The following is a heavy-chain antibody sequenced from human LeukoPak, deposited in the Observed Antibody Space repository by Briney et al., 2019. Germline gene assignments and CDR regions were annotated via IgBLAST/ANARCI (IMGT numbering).Heavy chain of an antibody. CDR1: GLTFSSHW. J-gene: IGHJ4*02. D-gene: IGHD1-14*01. Sequence: PGGSLRLSCAASGLTFSSHWFNRVRQAPGKGLEWVSYISSGSTTIYYADSVKGRFTISRDNSKNTLYLQMNSLRAEDTAVYYCAKDLNQWDYWGQGTLVTVSS. V-gene: IGHV3-48*01. CDR2: ISSGSTTI. CDR3: AKDLNQWDY.